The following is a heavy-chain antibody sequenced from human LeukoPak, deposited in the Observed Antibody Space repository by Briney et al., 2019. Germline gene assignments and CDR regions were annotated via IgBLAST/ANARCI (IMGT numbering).Heavy chain of an antibody. D-gene: IGHD2-2*01. CDR1: GYTFTSYA. CDR3: ARDYCSSTSCYASHFDY. V-gene: IGHV1-3*01. CDR2: INAGNGNT. Sequence: GASVTVSCKASGYTFTSYAMHWVRQAPGQRLEWMGWINAGNGNTKYSQKFQGRVTITRDTSASTAYMELSSLRSEDTAVYYCARDYCSSTSCYASHFDYWGQGTLVTVSS. J-gene: IGHJ4*02.